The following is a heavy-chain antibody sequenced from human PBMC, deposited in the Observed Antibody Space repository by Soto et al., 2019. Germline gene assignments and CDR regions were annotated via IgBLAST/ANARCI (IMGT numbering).Heavy chain of an antibody. J-gene: IGHJ4*02. CDR2: ISPYNGKT. Sequence: GASVKVSCKASGYSFTTYGIFWVRQAPGQGLEWMGWISPYNGKTNYAQNLQGRVSMTTDTSTTTAYMQLRSLRSDDTAVYYCARPYDSSQSPRFDSWGQGTLVTVSS. CDR1: GYSFTTYG. CDR3: ARPYDSSQSPRFDS. D-gene: IGHD3-22*01. V-gene: IGHV1-18*01.